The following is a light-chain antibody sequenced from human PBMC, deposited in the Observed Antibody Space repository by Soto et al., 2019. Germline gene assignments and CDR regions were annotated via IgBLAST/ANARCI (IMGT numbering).Light chain of an antibody. CDR3: QQYYSYSWT. CDR1: QSISSW. CDR2: DAS. Sequence: DIQMTQSPSIVSASVGDRVTITCRGSQSISSWLAWYQQKPGKAPKLLIYDASSLESGVPSRFSGSGSGTEFTLTISSLQPDDFATYYCQQYYSYSWTFGHGTKVEIK. J-gene: IGKJ1*01. V-gene: IGKV1-5*01.